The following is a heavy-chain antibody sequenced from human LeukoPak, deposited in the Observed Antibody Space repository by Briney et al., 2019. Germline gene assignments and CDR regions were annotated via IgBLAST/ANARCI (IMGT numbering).Heavy chain of an antibody. J-gene: IGHJ4*02. CDR2: IKQDGSEK. CDR1: GFTFSSYW. Sequence: GGSPRLSCAASGFTFSSYWMSWVRQAPGKGLEWVANIKQDGSEKYYVDSVKGRFTISRDNAKKSLFLQMNSLRAEDTAVYYCARDGEMPTIYFDYWGQGTLVTVSS. CDR3: ARDGEMPTIYFDY. D-gene: IGHD5-24*01. V-gene: IGHV3-7*01.